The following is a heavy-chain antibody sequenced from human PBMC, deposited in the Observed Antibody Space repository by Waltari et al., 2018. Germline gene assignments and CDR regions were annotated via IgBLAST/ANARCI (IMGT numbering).Heavy chain of an antibody. CDR2: ISWDGGSK. D-gene: IGHD2-2*01. Sequence: EVQLVESGGVVVQPGGSLRLSCAASGFTFDDYTMHWVRQAPGKGLEWVSLISWDGGSKYYADSVKGRFTISRDNSKNSLYLQMNSLRTEDTALYYCAKDKYGRSGRWPYYFDYWGQGTLVTVSS. V-gene: IGHV3-43*01. CDR1: GFTFDDYT. CDR3: AKDKYGRSGRWPYYFDY. J-gene: IGHJ4*02.